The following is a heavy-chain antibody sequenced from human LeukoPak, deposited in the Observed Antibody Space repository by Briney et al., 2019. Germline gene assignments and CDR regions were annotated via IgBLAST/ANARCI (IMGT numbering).Heavy chain of an antibody. Sequence: SETLSLTCTVSGGSVTDYYWSWIRQSPGKGLEWIGYIYYTGTSYNPSLKSRVTISADTSKNQFSLKLISVTAADTAVYYCARLRITMVRGVITKNYPYYYYYYMDVWGKGTTVTVSS. D-gene: IGHD3-10*01. CDR2: IYYTGT. CDR1: GGSVTDYY. CDR3: ARLRITMVRGVITKNYPYYYYYYMDV. V-gene: IGHV4-59*02. J-gene: IGHJ6*03.